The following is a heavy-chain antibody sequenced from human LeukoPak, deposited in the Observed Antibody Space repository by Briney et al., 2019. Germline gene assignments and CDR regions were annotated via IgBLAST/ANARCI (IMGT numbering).Heavy chain of an antibody. D-gene: IGHD2-15*01. CDR1: GDSVTISY. CDR3: ARLDCFVEGCYNH. J-gene: IGHJ4*02. Sequence: SETLSLTCSVSGDSVTISYWNWIRQPPGKGLEWIGYVSSDGTTNYTPSLRSRLIMSVDTAKNDISLILTSVTASDTAIYYCARLDCFVEGCYNHWGRGTLVTVSS. CDR2: VSSDGTT. V-gene: IGHV4-59*08.